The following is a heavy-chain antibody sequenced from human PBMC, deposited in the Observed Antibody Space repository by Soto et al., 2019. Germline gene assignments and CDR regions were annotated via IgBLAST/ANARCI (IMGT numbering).Heavy chain of an antibody. J-gene: IGHJ6*02. CDR3: ARSQGSSTSLEIYYYYYYGMDV. CDR1: GGTFSSCA. Sequence: ASVKVSCNASGGTFSSCAISWVRQAPGQGLEWMGGIIPISGTANYAQKFQGRVTITADESTSTAYMELSSLRSEDTAVYYCARSQGSSTSLEIYYYYYYGMDVWGQGTTVTVSS. CDR2: IIPISGTA. D-gene: IGHD2-2*01. V-gene: IGHV1-69*13.